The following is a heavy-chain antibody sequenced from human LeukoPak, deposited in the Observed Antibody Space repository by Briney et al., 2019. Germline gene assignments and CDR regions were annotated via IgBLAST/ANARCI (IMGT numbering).Heavy chain of an antibody. CDR3: ASPDSSGSVYLFKY. CDR1: GFTVSSNY. Sequence: GGSPRLSRAAPGFTVSSNYMSWVRHAPGKGLEWGSVIYSGGSTYYADSVKGRFTITRYNAKNPLYLQMNRLRAEDTAVYYCASPDSSGSVYLFKYWGQGTLVTVS. J-gene: IGHJ4*02. D-gene: IGHD3-22*01. CDR2: IYSGGST. V-gene: IGHV3-53*01.